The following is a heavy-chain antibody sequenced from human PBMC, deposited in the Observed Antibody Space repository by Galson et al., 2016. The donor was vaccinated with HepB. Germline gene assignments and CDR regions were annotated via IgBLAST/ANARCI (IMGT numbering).Heavy chain of an antibody. V-gene: IGHV3-21*01. D-gene: IGHD3-22*01. CDR3: ARDKSNGYSDAFDM. Sequence: SLRLSCAASGFTLSSYRINWVRQAPGKGLEWVSSISRGGTYKYYAVSVEGRFTISRDNAKNSLYPQMNSLRAEDTAVYFCARDKSNGYSDAFDMWGQGTMVTVSS. J-gene: IGHJ3*02. CDR2: ISRGGTYK. CDR1: GFTLSSYR.